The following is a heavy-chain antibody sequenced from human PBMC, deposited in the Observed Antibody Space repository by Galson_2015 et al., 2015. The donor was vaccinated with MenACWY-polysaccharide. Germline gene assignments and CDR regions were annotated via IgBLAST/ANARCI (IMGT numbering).Heavy chain of an antibody. CDR2: ISYDGSNK. D-gene: IGHD2/OR15-2a*01. CDR3: ARTYCSRTTCYGMDV. J-gene: IGHJ6*02. CDR1: GFTFSSYA. Sequence: SLRLSCAASGFTFSSYAIHWVRQAPGKGLEWVAIISYDGSNKYYADSVKGQFTISRDNSKNTMYLQMNSLKSDDTAVCYCARTYCSRTTCYGMDVWGQGTTVTVSS. V-gene: IGHV3-30-3*01.